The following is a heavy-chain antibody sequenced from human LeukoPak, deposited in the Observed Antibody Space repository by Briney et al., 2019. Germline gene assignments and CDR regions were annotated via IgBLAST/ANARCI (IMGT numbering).Heavy chain of an antibody. CDR2: IYHSGST. D-gene: IGHD4-17*01. J-gene: IGHJ3*02. Sequence: SETLSLTCAVSGGSISSSNWWSWVRQPPGKGPEWIGEIYHSGSTNYNPSLKSRVTISVDKSKNQFSLKLSSVTAADTAVYYCARLFGDYVPFDIWGQGTMVTVSS. CDR1: GGSISSSNW. CDR3: ARLFGDYVPFDI. V-gene: IGHV4-4*02.